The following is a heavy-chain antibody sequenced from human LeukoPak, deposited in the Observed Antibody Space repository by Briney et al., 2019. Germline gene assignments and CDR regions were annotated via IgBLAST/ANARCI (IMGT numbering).Heavy chain of an antibody. J-gene: IGHJ5*02. Sequence: GGPLRLFCAASGFTFSSYAMSWVRQAPGKGLEWVSAISGSGGSTYYADSVKGRFTISRDNSKNTLYLQMNSLRAEDTAVYYCAKEPGFSMVYADEDPDPWGQGTLVTVSS. CDR3: AKEPGFSMVYADEDPDP. D-gene: IGHD2-8*01. CDR2: ISGSGGST. CDR1: GFTFSSYA. V-gene: IGHV3-23*01.